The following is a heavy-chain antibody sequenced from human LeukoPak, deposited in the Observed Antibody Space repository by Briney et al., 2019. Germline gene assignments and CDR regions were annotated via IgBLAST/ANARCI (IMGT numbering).Heavy chain of an antibody. CDR2: IIPIFGTA. CDR1: GGTFSSYA. V-gene: IGHV1-69*13. D-gene: IGHD1-1*01. J-gene: IGHJ1*01. CDR3: ARSTGTIGVAEYFQH. Sequence: SVKVSCKASGGTFSSYAISWVRQAPGQGLEWMGGIIPIFGTANYAQKFQGRVTITADESTSTAYMELSSLRSEDTAVYYCARSTGTIGVAEYFQHWGQGTPVTVSS.